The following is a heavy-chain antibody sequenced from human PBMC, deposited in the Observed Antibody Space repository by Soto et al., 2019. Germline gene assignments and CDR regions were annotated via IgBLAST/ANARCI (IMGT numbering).Heavy chain of an antibody. Sequence: SETQCVISIFSVGSISISIYYWGWIRQPPGKGLEWIGSIYYSGSTYYNPSLKSRVTISVDTSKNQFSLKLSSVTAAGTAVYHCRTAADSYYYGMDVWGQGTTVTGSS. V-gene: IGHV4-39*01. CDR2: IYYSGST. CDR1: VGSISISIYY. D-gene: IGHD2-2*01. J-gene: IGHJ6*01. CDR3: RTAADSYYYGMDV.